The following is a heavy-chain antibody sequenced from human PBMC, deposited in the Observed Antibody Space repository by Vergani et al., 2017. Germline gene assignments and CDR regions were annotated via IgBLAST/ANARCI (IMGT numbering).Heavy chain of an antibody. D-gene: IGHD2-15*01. J-gene: IGHJ6*03. CDR1: GFTFSSYS. V-gene: IGHV3-21*01. CDR2: ISSSSSYI. Sequence: SCAASGFTFSSYSMNWVRQAPGKGLEWVSSISSSSSYIYYADSVKGRFTISRDNAKNSLYLQMNSLRAEDTAVYYCARVNSVVVAATIYYYYMDVWGKGTTVTVSS. CDR3: ARVNSVVVAATIYYYYMDV.